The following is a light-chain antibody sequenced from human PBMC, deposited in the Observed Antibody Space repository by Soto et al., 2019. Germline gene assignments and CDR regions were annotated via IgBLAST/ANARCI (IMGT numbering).Light chain of an antibody. CDR1: SSDIGGYNY. Sequence: QSALTQPASVSGSPGQSITISCTGTSSDIGGYNYVSWYQQLPGKVPKLIIYDVSNRPSGVSDRFSGSESVNAASLTISGLQAEDEADYYCSSYTSTSTLYVFGTGTKVTVL. J-gene: IGLJ1*01. V-gene: IGLV2-14*03. CDR3: SSYTSTSTLYV. CDR2: DVS.